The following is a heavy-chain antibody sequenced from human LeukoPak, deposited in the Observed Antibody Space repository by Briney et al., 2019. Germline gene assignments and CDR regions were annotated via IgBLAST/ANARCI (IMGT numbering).Heavy chain of an antibody. D-gene: IGHD3/OR15-3a*01. CDR1: GYTFTAYY. Sequence: ASVKVSCKASGYTFTAYYIHWVRQAPGQGLEWMAWINPNSGGTDYSQKFQGRVIMTRDTSISTAYMELSSLRSVDTAVYYCARAAMWTAYKMDVWGKGTTVTVSS. CDR2: INPNSGGT. CDR3: ARAAMWTAYKMDV. V-gene: IGHV1-2*02. J-gene: IGHJ6*04.